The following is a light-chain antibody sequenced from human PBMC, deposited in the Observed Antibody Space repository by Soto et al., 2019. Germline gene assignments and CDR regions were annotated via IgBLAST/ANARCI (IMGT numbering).Light chain of an antibody. CDR1: QSISSW. CDR2: KAS. J-gene: IGKJ1*01. Sequence: DVQLTQSPSTPSASVGDSVTITCLASQSISSWLAWYQQKPGKAPKLLIYKASSLESGVPSRFSGSGSGTEFTLTISSLQPDDFATYYCQHYNSYSEAFGQGTKVDI. CDR3: QHYNSYSEA. V-gene: IGKV1-5*03.